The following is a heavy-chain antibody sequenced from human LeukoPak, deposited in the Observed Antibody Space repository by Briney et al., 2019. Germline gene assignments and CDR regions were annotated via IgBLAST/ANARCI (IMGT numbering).Heavy chain of an antibody. J-gene: IGHJ4*02. V-gene: IGHV3-23*01. Sequence: GGCLRLSCVASGFTFSSYAVTWVRQAPGKGLEWVSAITGSGTTTYYADSVKGRFTISRDNAKNSLYLQMNSLRAEDTAVYYCARNIAAAYWGQGTLVTVSS. CDR1: GFTFSSYA. D-gene: IGHD6-13*01. CDR2: ITGSGTTT. CDR3: ARNIAAAY.